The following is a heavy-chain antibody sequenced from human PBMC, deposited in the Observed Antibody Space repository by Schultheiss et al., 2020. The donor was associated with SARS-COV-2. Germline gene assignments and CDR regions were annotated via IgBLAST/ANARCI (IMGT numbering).Heavy chain of an antibody. J-gene: IGHJ4*02. CDR2: IYYSGST. V-gene: IGHV4-59*01. D-gene: IGHD6-19*01. CDR1: GGSISSYY. Sequence: SETLSLTCTVSGGSISSYYWSWIRQPPGKGLEWIGYIYYSGSTYYNPSLKSRVTISVDTSKNQFSLKLSSVTAADTAVYYCARFYGSGWYYYFDYWGQGTLVTVSS. CDR3: ARFYGSGWYYYFDY.